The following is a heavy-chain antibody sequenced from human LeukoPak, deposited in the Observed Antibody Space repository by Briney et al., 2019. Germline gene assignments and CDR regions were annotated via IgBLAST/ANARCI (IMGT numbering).Heavy chain of an antibody. CDR3: AKAYHYGAGNSFDY. V-gene: IGHV3-23*01. D-gene: IGHD3-10*01. Sequence: PGGSLRLSCAASGFTFTNYAMSWVRQAPGKGLEWVSAISARGDNTYYADSVKGRFSISRDNSQNTQYLQMNSLRAEDTAIYYCAKAYHYGAGNSFDYWGQGILVTVSS. J-gene: IGHJ4*02. CDR2: ISARGDNT. CDR1: GFTFTNYA.